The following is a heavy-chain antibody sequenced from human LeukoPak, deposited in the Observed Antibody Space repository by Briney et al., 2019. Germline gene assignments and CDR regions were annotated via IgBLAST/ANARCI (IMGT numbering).Heavy chain of an antibody. V-gene: IGHV1-69*01. CDR1: GGTFSIYA. CDR2: IIPIFGTA. D-gene: IGHD1-26*01. CDR3: AKNLGAAYYYYGMDV. Sequence: GASVKVSCKASGGTFSIYAISWVRQAPGQGLEWMGGIIPIFGTANYAQKFQGRVTITADESTSTAYMELSSLRSEDTAVYYCAKNLGAAYYYYGMDVWGQGTTVTVSS. J-gene: IGHJ6*02.